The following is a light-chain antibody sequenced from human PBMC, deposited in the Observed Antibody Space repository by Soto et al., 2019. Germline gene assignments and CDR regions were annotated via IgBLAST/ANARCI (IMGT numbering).Light chain of an antibody. J-gene: IGKJ4*01. V-gene: IGKV3D-20*02. CDR2: GAS. CDR1: QSVSNNY. CDR3: HQRSNWPPT. Sequence: EIVLTQSPGTLSLSPGERATLSCRASQSVSNNYLAWYQQKPGQAPRLLIYGASNRATGIPDRFSGSGSGTDFTLTISSLQPEDFAVYYCHQRSNWPPTFGGGTKVHIK.